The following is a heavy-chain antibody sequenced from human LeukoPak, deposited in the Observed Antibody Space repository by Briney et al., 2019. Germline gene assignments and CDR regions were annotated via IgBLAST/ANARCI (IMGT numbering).Heavy chain of an antibody. V-gene: IGHV1-2*02. CDR2: INPNSGGT. J-gene: IGHJ3*02. Sequence: ASVKVSCKASGYTFTGYYMHWVRQAPGQGLEWMGWINPNSGGTSYAQKFQGRVTMTRDTSISTAYMELSRLRSDDTAVYYCARGGLHYDAFDIWGQGTMVTVSS. CDR1: GYTFTGYY. CDR3: ARGGLHYDAFDI. D-gene: IGHD4-11*01.